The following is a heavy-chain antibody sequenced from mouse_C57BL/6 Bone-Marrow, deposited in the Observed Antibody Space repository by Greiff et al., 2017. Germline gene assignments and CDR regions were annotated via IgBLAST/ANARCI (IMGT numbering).Heavy chain of an antibody. D-gene: IGHD1-1*02. CDR1: GYTFTSYD. CDR2: IYPRDGST. V-gene: IGHV1-85*01. Sequence: QVMLVESGPELVKPGASVKLSCKASGYTFTSYDINWVKQRPGQGLEWIGWIYPRDGSTKYNEKFTGKATLTVDTSSSTAYMELHSLTSEDSAVYFCARLGGRGYFDVWGTGTTVTVSS. CDR3: ARLGGRGYFDV. J-gene: IGHJ1*03.